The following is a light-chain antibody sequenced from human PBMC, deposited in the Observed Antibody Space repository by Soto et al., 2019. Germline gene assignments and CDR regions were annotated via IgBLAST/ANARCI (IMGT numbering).Light chain of an antibody. CDR3: QQYGSSPYT. CDR2: GAS. V-gene: IGKV3-20*01. J-gene: IGKJ3*01. CDR1: QSISSTY. Sequence: EIVLTQSPGTLSLSPGERATLSCRASQSISSTYLAWYQQKPGQAPRLLIYGASSRATGIPDRFSGSGSGTDFTLTISRLAPEDFAVYYCQQYGSSPYTFGLGTKVDIK.